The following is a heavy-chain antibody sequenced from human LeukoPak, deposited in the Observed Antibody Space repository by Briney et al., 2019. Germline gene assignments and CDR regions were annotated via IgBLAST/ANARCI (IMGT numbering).Heavy chain of an antibody. D-gene: IGHD4-23*01. CDR3: ARTEGTVAYDS. CDR2: INSDGSGT. J-gene: IGHJ5*01. CDR1: GFTFSNYW. V-gene: IGHV3-74*01. Sequence: PGGSLRLSCAASGFTFSNYWMHWVRQAPGKGLVWVSHINSDGSGTTYADSVRGRFTISRDNAKNTLYLQVNSLRAEDTAVYYCARTEGTVAYDSWGQGTLVTVSS.